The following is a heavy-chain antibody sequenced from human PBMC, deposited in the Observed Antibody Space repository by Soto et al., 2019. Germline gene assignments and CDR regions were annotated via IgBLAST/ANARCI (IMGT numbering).Heavy chain of an antibody. CDR1: GGSISSGGYY. J-gene: IGHJ3*02. CDR2: IYYSGST. V-gene: IGHV4-31*03. D-gene: IGHD3-22*01. Sequence: SETLSLTCTVSGGSISSGGYYWSWIRQHPGKGLEWIGYIYYSGSTYYNPSLKSRVTISVDTSKNQFSLKLSSVTAADTAVYYCARDPYYDSSGMDIWGQGTMVTVSS. CDR3: ARDPYYDSSGMDI.